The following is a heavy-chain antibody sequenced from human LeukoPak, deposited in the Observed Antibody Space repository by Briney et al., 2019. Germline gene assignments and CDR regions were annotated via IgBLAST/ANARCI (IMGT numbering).Heavy chain of an antibody. V-gene: IGHV3-23*01. CDR1: GFTFRTYG. D-gene: IGHD7-27*01. CDR2: ITGYSTWT. CDR3: ARELVSLGTGYFDL. Sequence: GGSLRLSCEASGFTFRTYGMTWVRQAPGKGLEWVSGITGYSTWTYYADSVRGRFTISRDNSKNTLHLQMNNLTADDTAIYYCARELVSLGTGYFDLWGRGTLVTVSS. J-gene: IGHJ2*01.